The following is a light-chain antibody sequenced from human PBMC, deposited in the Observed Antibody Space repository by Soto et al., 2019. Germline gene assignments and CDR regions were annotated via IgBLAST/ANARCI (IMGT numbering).Light chain of an antibody. CDR2: GTS. CDR1: QSVSSN. Sequence: EVVLTQSPGTLSLSPGEGATLSCRASQSVSSNLAWYQQHPGQAPRLLIFGTSTRATGIPARFSGSGSGTEFTLTISSLQSEDFAVYYCQQYSNWVFTFGPGTKVDIK. V-gene: IGKV3-15*01. CDR3: QQYSNWVFT. J-gene: IGKJ3*01.